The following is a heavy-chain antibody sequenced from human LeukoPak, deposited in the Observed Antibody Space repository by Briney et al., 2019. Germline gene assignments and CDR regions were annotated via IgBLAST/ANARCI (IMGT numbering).Heavy chain of an antibody. J-gene: IGHJ4*02. CDR2: IYSGGTT. V-gene: IGHV3-66*01. CDR1: GFTVSSSY. D-gene: IGHD4-17*01. Sequence: PGGTLRLSCTASGFTVSSSYLSWVRHAQGTGLDWVSLIYSGGTTYYADSVNGRFTISRDNSKNTLYLQMNSLRPEDTAVYYCARVSVTTEFDYWGQGTLVAVSS. CDR3: ARVSVTTEFDY.